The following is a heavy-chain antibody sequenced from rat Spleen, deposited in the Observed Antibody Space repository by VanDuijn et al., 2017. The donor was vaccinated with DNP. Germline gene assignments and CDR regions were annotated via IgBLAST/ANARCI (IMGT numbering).Heavy chain of an antibody. CDR2: MWSGGST. J-gene: IGHJ4*01. V-gene: IGHV2S63*01. D-gene: IGHD4-3*01. CDR3: ATLPSSRATGSVMDA. CDR1: GFSLTDYS. Sequence: VQLKESGPGLVQPSQTLSLTCTVSGFSLTDYSVHWVRQPPGKGLEWMGLMWSGGSTAYNSALKSRLSISRDTSKSQVYLKMNRLQIEVTATYYCATLPSSRATGSVMDAWGQGAAVAVAS.